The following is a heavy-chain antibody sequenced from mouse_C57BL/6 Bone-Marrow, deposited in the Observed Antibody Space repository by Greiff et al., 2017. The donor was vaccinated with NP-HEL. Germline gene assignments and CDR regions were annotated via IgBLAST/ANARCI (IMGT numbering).Heavy chain of an antibody. CDR3: AREMPRYDYGEFAY. Sequence: EVQRVESGGGLVKPGGSLKLSCAASGFTFSSYAMSWVRQTPEKRLEWVATISDGGSYTYYPDNVKGRFTISRDNAKNNLYLQMSHLKSEDTAMYYCAREMPRYDYGEFAYWGQGTLVTVSA. J-gene: IGHJ3*01. CDR2: ISDGGSYT. V-gene: IGHV5-4*01. CDR1: GFTFSSYA. D-gene: IGHD2-4*01.